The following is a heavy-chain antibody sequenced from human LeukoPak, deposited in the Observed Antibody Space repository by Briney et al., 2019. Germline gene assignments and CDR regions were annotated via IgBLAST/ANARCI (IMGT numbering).Heavy chain of an antibody. J-gene: IGHJ4*02. V-gene: IGHV4-34*01. CDR2: INHSGST. CDR3: ARGQEMVGYRPFDY. D-gene: IGHD2-8*01. CDR1: GGSLSGYY. Sequence: SETLSLTCAVYGGSLSGYYWSWIRQPPGKGLEWIGEINHSGSTNYNPSLKSRVTISVDTSKNQFSLKLSSVTAADTAVYYCARGQEMVGYRPFDYWGQGTLVTVSS.